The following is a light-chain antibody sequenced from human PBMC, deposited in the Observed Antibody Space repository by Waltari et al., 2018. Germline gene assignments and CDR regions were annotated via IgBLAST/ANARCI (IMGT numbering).Light chain of an antibody. Sequence: QSVLTQPPSASGTPGQSVTISCSGSSSNIGTNTVNWYQPLPGTAPKLLICSNNQRPSGVPDRFSGSRSGTSASLAISGLQAEDEADYYCAAWDDSRNGPVFGGGTELTVL. CDR3: AAWDDSRNGPV. CDR1: SSNIGTNT. V-gene: IGLV1-44*01. CDR2: SNN. J-gene: IGLJ3*02.